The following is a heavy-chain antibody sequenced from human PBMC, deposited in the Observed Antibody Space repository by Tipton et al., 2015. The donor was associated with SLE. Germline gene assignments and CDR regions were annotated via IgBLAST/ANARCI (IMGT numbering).Heavy chain of an antibody. CDR2: IYTSGNT. CDR1: GDSMTDDPYY. V-gene: IGHV4-61*09. J-gene: IGHJ2*01. CDR3: AREFLNPVTTVHYYFDL. Sequence: TLSLTCAVSGDSMTDDPYYYNWIRQPAGKGLEWIGQIYTSGNTIYHPSLKSRVTISLDTSKRHFSLKLISVTAADTAVYYCAREFLNPVTTVHYYFDLWGRGTLVTVSS. D-gene: IGHD4-11*01.